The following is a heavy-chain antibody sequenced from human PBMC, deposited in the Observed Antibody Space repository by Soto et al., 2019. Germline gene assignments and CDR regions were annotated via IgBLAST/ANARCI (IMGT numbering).Heavy chain of an antibody. CDR1: GGTFSSYA. CDR3: ARDYRGSGSPVAFDI. CDR2: IIPIFGTA. J-gene: IGHJ3*02. Sequence: SVKVSCKASGGTFSSYAISWVRQAPGQGLEWMGGIIPIFGTANYAQKFQGRVTITADKSTSTAYMELSSLRSEDTAVYYCARDYRGSGSPVAFDIWGQGTMVTVSS. V-gene: IGHV1-69*06. D-gene: IGHD3-10*01.